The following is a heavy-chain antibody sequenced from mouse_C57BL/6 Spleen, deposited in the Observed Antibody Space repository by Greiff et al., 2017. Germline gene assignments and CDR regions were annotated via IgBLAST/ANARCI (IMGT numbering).Heavy chain of an antibody. CDR3: ARGRGSGYFDV. CDR1: GYAFSSSW. J-gene: IGHJ1*03. CDR2: IYPGDGDT. Sequence: LQQSGPELVKPGASVKISCKASGYAFSSSWMNWVKQRPGKGLEWIGRIYPGDGDTNYNGKFKGKATLTADKSSSTAYMQLSSLTSEDSAVYFCARGRGSGYFDVWGTGTTVTVSS. D-gene: IGHD1-1*01. V-gene: IGHV1-82*01.